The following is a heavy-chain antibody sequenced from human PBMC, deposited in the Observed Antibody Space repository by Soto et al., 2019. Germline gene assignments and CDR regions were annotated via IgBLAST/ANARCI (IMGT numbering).Heavy chain of an antibody. CDR3: ARDFAMVRGVIITGFDP. D-gene: IGHD3-10*01. Sequence: EVQLVESGGGLVKPGGSLRLSCAASGFTFSSYSMNWVRQAPGKGLEWVSSISSSSSYIYYADSVKGRFTISRDNAKNLLYLQMNSLRAEDTAVYYCARDFAMVRGVIITGFDPWGQGTLVTVSS. CDR1: GFTFSSYS. CDR2: ISSSSSYI. J-gene: IGHJ5*02. V-gene: IGHV3-21*01.